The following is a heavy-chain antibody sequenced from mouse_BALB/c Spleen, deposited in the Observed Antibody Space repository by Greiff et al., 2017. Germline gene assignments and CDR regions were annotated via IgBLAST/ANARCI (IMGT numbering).Heavy chain of an antibody. D-gene: IGHD4-1*01. V-gene: IGHV1-77*01. CDR1: GYTFTDYV. Sequence: LVESGPELVKPGASVKMSCKTSGYTFTDYVISWVKQRTGQGLEWIGEIYPGSGSTYYNEKFKGKATLTADKSSNTAYMQLSSLTSEDSAVYFCAKLGRAWFAYWGQGTLVTVSA. CDR2: IYPGSGST. J-gene: IGHJ3*01. CDR3: AKLGRAWFAY.